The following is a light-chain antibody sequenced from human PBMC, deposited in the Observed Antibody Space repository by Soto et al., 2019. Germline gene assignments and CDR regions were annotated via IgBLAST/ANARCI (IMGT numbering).Light chain of an antibody. CDR3: ATWDVSLNGRV. CDR2: SNN. Sequence: QSVLTQPPSASGTPGQRVTISCSGSSSNIGSNTVTWYQQLPGTAPKLLIYSNNQRPSGVPDRFSGSKSGTSASLAISGLQSEDEADYYCATWDVSLNGRVFGGGTKVTVL. J-gene: IGLJ3*02. CDR1: SSNIGSNT. V-gene: IGLV1-44*01.